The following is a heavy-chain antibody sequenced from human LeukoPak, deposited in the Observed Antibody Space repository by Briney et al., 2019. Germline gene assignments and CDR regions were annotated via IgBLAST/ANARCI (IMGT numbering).Heavy chain of an antibody. CDR2: ISTGSSYI. D-gene: IGHD2-15*01. Sequence: GGSLRLSCAASGFTFSSYSMNWVRQAPGKGLEWVSSISTGSSYIYYADSVKGRFTISRDNAKNTLYLQMNSLRAEDTAVYYCAKDLAAVTRDWFDPWGQGTLVTVSS. J-gene: IGHJ5*02. CDR1: GFTFSSYS. V-gene: IGHV3-21*01. CDR3: AKDLAAVTRDWFDP.